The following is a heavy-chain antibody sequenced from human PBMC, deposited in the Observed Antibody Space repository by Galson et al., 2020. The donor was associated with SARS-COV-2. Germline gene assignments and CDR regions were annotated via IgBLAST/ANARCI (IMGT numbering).Heavy chain of an antibody. V-gene: IGHV3-21*01. CDR1: GFTFSSYS. Sequence: GGSLRLSCAASGFTFSSYSMNWVRQAPGKGLEWVSSISSSSSYIYYADSVKGRFTISRDNAKNSLYLQMNSLRAEDTAVYYCARAAGDLGAFDIWGQGTMVTVSS. J-gene: IGHJ3*02. CDR2: ISSSSSYI. CDR3: ARAAGDLGAFDI. D-gene: IGHD7-27*01.